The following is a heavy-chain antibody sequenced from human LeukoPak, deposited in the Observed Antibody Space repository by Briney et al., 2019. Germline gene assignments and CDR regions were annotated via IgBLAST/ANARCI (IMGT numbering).Heavy chain of an antibody. Sequence: PGGSLRLSCAGSGFMFSSYSMTWVRQAPGKVLEWISYISSISRTTHYADSVQGRFTLSRDNGKNSLYLQMNSLRAEDTAIYYCAKGKYYSGWGQGTLVIVSS. CDR3: AKGKYYSG. CDR1: GFMFSSYS. CDR2: ISSISRTT. V-gene: IGHV3-48*01. J-gene: IGHJ4*02. D-gene: IGHD3-10*01.